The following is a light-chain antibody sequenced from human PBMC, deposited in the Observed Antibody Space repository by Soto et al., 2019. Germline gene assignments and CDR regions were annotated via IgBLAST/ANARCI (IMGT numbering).Light chain of an antibody. Sequence: QSVLTQPRSVSGSPGQSVAISCSGTSSDVGGYNFVSWYQHHPGKAPKLIIYDVNKRPSGVPYRFSDSKSGNTASLTISGLQADDEADYYCYSFAGDFYVFGTGTKLTVL. V-gene: IGLV2-11*01. CDR3: YSFAGDFYV. CDR2: DVN. J-gene: IGLJ1*01. CDR1: SSDVGGYNF.